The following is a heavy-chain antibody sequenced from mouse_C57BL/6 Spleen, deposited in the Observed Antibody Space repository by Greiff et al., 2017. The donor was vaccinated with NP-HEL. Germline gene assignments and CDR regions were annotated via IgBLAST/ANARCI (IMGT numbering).Heavy chain of an antibody. J-gene: IGHJ3*01. V-gene: IGHV5-4*01. CDR2: ISDGGSYT. D-gene: IGHD1-1*01. Sequence: EVKLMESGGGLVKPGGSLKLSCAASGFTFSSYAMSWVRQTPEKRLEWVATISDGGSYTYYPDNVKGRFTISRDNAKNNLYLQMSHLKSEDTAMYYCAREEGDCYYAWFAYWGQGTLVTVSA. CDR3: AREEGDCYYAWFAY. CDR1: GFTFSSYA.